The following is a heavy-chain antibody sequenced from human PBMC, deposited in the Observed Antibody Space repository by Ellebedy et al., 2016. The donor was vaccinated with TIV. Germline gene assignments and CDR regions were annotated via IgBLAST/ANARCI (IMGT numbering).Heavy chain of an antibody. Sequence: AASVKVSCKASGYTFTSDLIHWVRQAPGEGLEWMGWIKPNSGDTHYAPKFQGRVTMTRDTSITTAYMELSSLRSDDTAVYYCARGYCTTTNCAPAGWLDPWGQGSLVTVSS. CDR3: ARGYCTTTNCAPAGWLDP. J-gene: IGHJ5*02. V-gene: IGHV1-2*02. D-gene: IGHD2-8*01. CDR2: IKPNSGDT. CDR1: GYTFTSDL.